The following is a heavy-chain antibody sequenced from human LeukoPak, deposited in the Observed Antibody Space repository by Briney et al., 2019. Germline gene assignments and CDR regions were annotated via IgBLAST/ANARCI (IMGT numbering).Heavy chain of an antibody. D-gene: IGHD1-26*01. CDR1: GFTFSSCA. CDR2: IRGSGGST. J-gene: IGHJ6*03. Sequence: GGYLRLSCAASGFTFSSCAMTWVRQAPGKGLEWGSAIRGSGGSTYYTDSVKGRFTISRDSSKNTLYLQMNSLRAEDTAVYYCAKGDIGGSIYYYMDVWGKGTTVTVSS. V-gene: IGHV3-23*01. CDR3: AKGDIGGSIYYYMDV.